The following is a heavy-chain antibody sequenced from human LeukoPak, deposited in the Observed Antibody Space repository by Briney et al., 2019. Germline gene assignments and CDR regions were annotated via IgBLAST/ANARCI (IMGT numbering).Heavy chain of an antibody. J-gene: IGHJ4*02. CDR2: ISSDESDK. CDR3: ARGIYSNGNMNDY. V-gene: IGHV3-30-3*01. Sequence: GGSLRLSCAASGFTSSNYAMHWVRQAPGKGLEWVAFISSDESDKYYADSVKGRFTISRDNSKNTLYLQMNSLRAEDTAVYYCARGIYSNGNMNDYWGQGTLVTVSS. D-gene: IGHD4-11*01. CDR1: GFTSSNYA.